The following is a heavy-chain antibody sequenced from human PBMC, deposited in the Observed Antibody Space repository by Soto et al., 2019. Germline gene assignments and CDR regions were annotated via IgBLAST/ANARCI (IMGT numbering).Heavy chain of an antibody. V-gene: IGHV3-15*01. J-gene: IGHJ3*02. Sequence: PGGSLRLSCAASGFTFSNAWMSWVCQAPGKGLEWVGRIKSKTDGGTTDYAAPVKGRFTISRDDSKNTLYLQMNSLKTEDTAVYYCTPQLLWFGDAFDIWGQGTMVTVSS. CDR2: IKSKTDGGTT. CDR1: GFTFSNAW. CDR3: TPQLLWFGDAFDI. D-gene: IGHD3-10*01.